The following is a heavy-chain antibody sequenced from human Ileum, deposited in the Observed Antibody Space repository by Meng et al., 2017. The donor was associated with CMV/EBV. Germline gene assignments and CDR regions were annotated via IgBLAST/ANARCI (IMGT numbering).Heavy chain of an antibody. CDR3: ARDRYAVTDATYFDY. CDR1: GVVFRGNA. D-gene: IGHD4-11*01. CDR2: ISYDGSDK. Sequence: GGSLRLSCAVPGVVFRGNAMHWVRQAPGKGLEWVAVISYDGSDKKYAESVKGRFAISRDNSKEMLYLQMDSLRAEDTAVYYCARDRYAVTDATYFDYWGRGTLVTVSS. V-gene: IGHV3-30*03. J-gene: IGHJ4*02.